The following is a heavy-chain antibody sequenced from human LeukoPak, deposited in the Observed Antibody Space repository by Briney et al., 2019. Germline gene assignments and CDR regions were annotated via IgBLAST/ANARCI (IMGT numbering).Heavy chain of an antibody. CDR1: RFTFSDYA. CDR3: AKTSRRELQTWYYFDY. Sequence: GGSLRLSCAPSRFTFSDYAMSWVRQAPGKGLDWVSSISGSGGNTYYADSVKGRFTISRDNSKNTLYLQMSSLRAEDTAVYYCAKTSRRELQTWYYFDYWGQGTLVTVSS. V-gene: IGHV3-23*01. J-gene: IGHJ4*02. CDR2: ISGSGGNT. D-gene: IGHD1-26*01.